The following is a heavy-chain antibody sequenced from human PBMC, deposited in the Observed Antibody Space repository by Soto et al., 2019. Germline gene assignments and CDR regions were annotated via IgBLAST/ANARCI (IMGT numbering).Heavy chain of an antibody. CDR2: IYYSGST. J-gene: IGHJ3*02. D-gene: IGHD6-19*01. V-gene: IGHV4-31*03. CDR3: ARGIAVAAPVFDAFDI. Sequence: PSETLSLTSTVSGASITSGGFYWSWIRQHPGKGLEWIGYIYYSGSTYYNPSLRSRVNISLDRSKNQFSLTLSSVTAADTAVYYCARGIAVAAPVFDAFDIWGLGTMVTVS. CDR1: GASITSGGFY.